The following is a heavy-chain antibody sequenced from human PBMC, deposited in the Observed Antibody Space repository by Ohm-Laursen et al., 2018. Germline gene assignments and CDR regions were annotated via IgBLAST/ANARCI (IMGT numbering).Heavy chain of an antibody. CDR3: AREVQKGAVAVDVFDI. CDR1: GFTFSSFE. CDR2: ITSSGSTI. V-gene: IGHV3-48*03. Sequence: GSLRLSCAASGFTFSSFEMNWVRQAPGKGLEWVSYITSSGSTIYYADSVKGRFNMFRDNAKNSLYLQMNSLRAEDTAVYYCAREVQKGAVAVDVFDIWGQGTMVTVSS. J-gene: IGHJ3*02. D-gene: IGHD6-19*01.